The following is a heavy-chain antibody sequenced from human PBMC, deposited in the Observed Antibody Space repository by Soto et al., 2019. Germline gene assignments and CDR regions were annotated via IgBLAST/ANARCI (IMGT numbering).Heavy chain of an antibody. CDR2: AYHNGLT. J-gene: IGHJ4*02. V-gene: IGHV4-4*02. Sequence: SETLSLTCAVSGDSITSNVWWSWIRQSPGKGLEWIGEAYHNGLTNYNPSLKSRVTMSTDTSKNQFSLKLTSVTAADTAMYYCARGLHYYDSSGYYPRPYYFDYWGLGTLVTVSS. CDR3: ARGLHYYDSSGYYPRPYYFDY. CDR1: GDSITSNVW. D-gene: IGHD3-22*01.